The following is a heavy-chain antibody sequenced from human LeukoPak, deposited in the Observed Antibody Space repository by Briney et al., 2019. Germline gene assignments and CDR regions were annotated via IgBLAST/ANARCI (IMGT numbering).Heavy chain of an antibody. J-gene: IGHJ1*01. CDR1: NGSISSSSYY. CDR3: ARHSSPSLYKYDFHH. V-gene: IGHV4-39*01. CDR2: IYYSGSA. D-gene: IGHD6-13*01. Sequence: SETLSLTCTVSNGSISSSSYYWGWVRQPPGKGLEWIGSIYYSGSAYYNPSIRSRVTISVDTSKNQFSLRLTSVTAADTAVYYCARHSSPSLYKYDFHHWGQGTLVTVSS.